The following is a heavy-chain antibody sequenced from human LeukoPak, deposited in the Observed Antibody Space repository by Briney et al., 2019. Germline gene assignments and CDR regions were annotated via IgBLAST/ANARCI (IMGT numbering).Heavy chain of an antibody. V-gene: IGHV4-38-2*01. CDR2: IYHSGYA. Sequence: SETLSLTCAVSGYSINSGYSWGWNRQRPGKGLEWIGNIYHSGYAYYNPSLKSRVTISMDTSKNQFSLRLSSVTAADTAVYYCARNSSLTTLKGGWFDPWGQGTLVTVSS. CDR1: GYSINSGYS. D-gene: IGHD4-11*01. CDR3: ARNSSLTTLKGGWFDP. J-gene: IGHJ5*02.